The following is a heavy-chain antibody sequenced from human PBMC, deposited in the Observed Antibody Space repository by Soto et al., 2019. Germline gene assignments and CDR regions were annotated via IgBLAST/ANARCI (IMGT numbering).Heavy chain of an antibody. CDR3: ARLEGLATISYYFDF. J-gene: IGHJ4*02. Sequence: SETLSLTCSVSDDSINSDKYYWGWIRQPPGKGLEWIGSIYYRGNAYYKQSLQNRVTISLDKSKSQFSLKLNSVTAADSSVYFCARLEGLATISYYFDFWGPGALVTVSS. CDR1: DDSINSDKYY. D-gene: IGHD3-9*01. V-gene: IGHV4-39*01. CDR2: IYYRGNA.